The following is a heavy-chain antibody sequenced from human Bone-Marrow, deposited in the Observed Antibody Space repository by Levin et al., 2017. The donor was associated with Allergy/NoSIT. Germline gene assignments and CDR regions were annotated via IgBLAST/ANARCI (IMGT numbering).Heavy chain of an antibody. V-gene: IGHV3-23*01. CDR3: AKDTNSGYDIYYYYYGMDV. Sequence: GGSLRLSCAASGFTFSSYAMSWVRQAPGKGLEWVSAISGSGGSTYYADSVKGRFTISRDNSKNTLYLQMNSLRAEDTAVYYCAKDTNSGYDIYYYYYGMDVWGQGTTVTVSS. D-gene: IGHD5-12*01. CDR1: GFTFSSYA. J-gene: IGHJ6*02. CDR2: ISGSGGST.